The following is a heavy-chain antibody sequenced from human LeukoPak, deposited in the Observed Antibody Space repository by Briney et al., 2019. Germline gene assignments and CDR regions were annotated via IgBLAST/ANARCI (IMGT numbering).Heavy chain of an antibody. CDR3: ARRADWGYNYFYYYYMYV. Sequence: PSETLSLTCAVYGGSFSGYYWSWIRQPPGKGLEWIGEINHSGSTNYNPSLKSRATISVDTTKNQSSLKLSSGTAADTAVYYCARRADWGYNYFYYYYMYVWGKGTTVTVSS. V-gene: IGHV4-34*01. D-gene: IGHD7-27*01. J-gene: IGHJ6*03. CDR2: INHSGST. CDR1: GGSFSGYY.